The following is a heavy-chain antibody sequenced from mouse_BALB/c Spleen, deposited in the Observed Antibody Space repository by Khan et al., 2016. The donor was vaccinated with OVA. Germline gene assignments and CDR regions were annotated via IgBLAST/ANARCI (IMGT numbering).Heavy chain of an antibody. V-gene: IGHV2-2*03. J-gene: IGHJ3*01. CDR2: IWSGGST. CDR3: ARNYDYDEGLTY. CDR1: GFSLTSYG. Sequence: VELVESGPGLVQPSQSLSINCTVSGFSLTSYGVHWVRQSPGKGLEWLGVIWSGGSTDYNEAFISRLSISKDNSKSQVFFKMNSLQSNDTAIYYCARNYDYDEGLTYWGQGTLVTVS. D-gene: IGHD2-4*01.